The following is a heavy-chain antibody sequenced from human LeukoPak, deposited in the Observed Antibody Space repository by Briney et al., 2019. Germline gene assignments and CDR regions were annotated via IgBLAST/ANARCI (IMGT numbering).Heavy chain of an antibody. CDR3: ARLDFWSGYSLDY. J-gene: IGHJ4*02. CDR1: NYSISSGYY. Sequence: SETLSLTCAVSNYSISSGYYWGWIRQSPGKGLEWIGSISHGGSTYYNPSLKSRVTISVDTSKNQFSLKLSSVTAADTAVYYCARLDFWSGYSLDYWGQGTLVTVSS. CDR2: ISHGGST. V-gene: IGHV4-38-2*01. D-gene: IGHD3-3*01.